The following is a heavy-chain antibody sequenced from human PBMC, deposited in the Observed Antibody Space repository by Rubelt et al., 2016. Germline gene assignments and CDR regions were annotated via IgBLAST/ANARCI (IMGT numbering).Heavy chain of an antibody. Sequence: VQLLESGGGVVQPGTSLRLSCVASGFTFSDHAMHWVRQAPGRGLEWVALISFDGTNGYYANSVKGRFTISRDSSKNTLYLQMNNLGAEDTAVYYCARDRERRFWSYWGQGTLVTVSS. CDR3: ARDRERRFWSY. D-gene: IGHD3-3*01. V-gene: IGHV3-30*04. J-gene: IGHJ4*02. CDR2: ISFDGTNG. CDR1: GFTFSDHA.